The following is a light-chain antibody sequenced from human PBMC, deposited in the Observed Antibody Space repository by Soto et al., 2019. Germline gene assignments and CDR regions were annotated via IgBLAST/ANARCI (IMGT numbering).Light chain of an antibody. CDR1: QDISSY. J-gene: IGKJ5*01. V-gene: IGKV1-39*01. CDR3: QQTYRSVT. CDR2: GAS. Sequence: DIQLTQSPSSLSSSIGDRVTITCRASQDISSYLNWYQQKPGRAPNLLIYGASTLQGAVPSRFSGRASGTEFTLTISGLQPEDVATYYCQQTYRSVTFGQGTRLE.